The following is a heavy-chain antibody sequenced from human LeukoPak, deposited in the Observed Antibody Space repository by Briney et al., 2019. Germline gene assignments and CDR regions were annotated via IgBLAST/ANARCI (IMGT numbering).Heavy chain of an antibody. V-gene: IGHV4-4*07. CDR3: AREGSSWQFYYFDY. CDR1: GGSISSYY. CDR2: IYTSGST. J-gene: IGHJ4*02. Sequence: SETLSLTCTVSGGSISSYYWSWIRQPAGKGLEWIGRIYTSGSTNYNPSLKSRVTMSVDTSKNQFSLKLSSVTAADTAVYYCAREGSSWQFYYFDYWGQGTLVSVSS. D-gene: IGHD6-13*01.